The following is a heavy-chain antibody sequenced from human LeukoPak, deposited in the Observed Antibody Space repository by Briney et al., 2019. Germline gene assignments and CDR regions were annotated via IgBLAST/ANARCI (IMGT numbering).Heavy chain of an antibody. Sequence: SETLSLTCTVSGGSISNYYWSWLRQPPGKGLEGMGYIYYSGSTNYNSSLKSRVTISVDTSKNQCSLKLSSVTAADTAVYYCARTTEGGYSYGYFYYYYMDVWGKGTTVTISS. D-gene: IGHD5-18*01. V-gene: IGHV4-59*01. CDR2: IYYSGST. J-gene: IGHJ6*03. CDR3: ARTTEGGYSYGYFYYYYMDV. CDR1: GGSISNYY.